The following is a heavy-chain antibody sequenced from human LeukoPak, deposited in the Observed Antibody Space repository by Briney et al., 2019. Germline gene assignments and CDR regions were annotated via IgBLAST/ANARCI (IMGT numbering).Heavy chain of an antibody. V-gene: IGHV3-21*01. Sequence: GGSLRLSCAASGFTFSSYSMNWVRQALGKGLEWVSSISSSSSYIYYADSVKGRFTISRDNAKNSLYLQMNSLRAEDTAVYYCAKSYSVRLNWFDPWGQGTLVTVSS. CDR3: AKSYSVRLNWFDP. D-gene: IGHD1-26*01. CDR2: ISSSSSYI. J-gene: IGHJ5*02. CDR1: GFTFSSYS.